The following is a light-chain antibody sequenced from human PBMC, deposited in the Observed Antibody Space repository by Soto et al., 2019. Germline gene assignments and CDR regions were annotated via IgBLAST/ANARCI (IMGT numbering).Light chain of an antibody. J-gene: IGKJ4*01. CDR3: HQYSTSPLT. V-gene: IGKV3D-15*02. Sequence: EIVMTQSPATLSVSPGERATLSCRASQSVSSNFAWYQQRPAQAPRLLIYDVSTRATGVPTRFSGSGSGTEFTLTISSLQSEDYAVYYCHQYSTSPLTFGGGTKVDIK. CDR1: QSVSSN. CDR2: DVS.